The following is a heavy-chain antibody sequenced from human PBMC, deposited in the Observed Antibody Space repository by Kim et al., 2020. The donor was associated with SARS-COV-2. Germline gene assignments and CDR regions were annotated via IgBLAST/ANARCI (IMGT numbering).Heavy chain of an antibody. CDR3: ARDKYGSGSYSIDY. Sequence: YDDSVKGRFTISRDNSKNTLYLQMNSLRAEDTAVYYCARDKYGSGSYSIDYWGQGTLVTVSS. J-gene: IGHJ4*02. D-gene: IGHD3-10*01. V-gene: IGHV3-33*01.